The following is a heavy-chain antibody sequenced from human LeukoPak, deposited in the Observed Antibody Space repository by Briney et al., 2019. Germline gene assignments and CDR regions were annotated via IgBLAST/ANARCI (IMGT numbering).Heavy chain of an antibody. CDR1: GGSISSYY. CDR3: ARGRAGYYAYYYNYMDV. V-gene: IGHV4-59*01. J-gene: IGHJ6*03. CDR2: IYYSGST. D-gene: IGHD3-9*01. Sequence: SETLSLTCTVSGGSISSYYGSWIRHPPGKGLERIGYIYYSGSTNYNPSLKSRVTISVDTSKNQFSLKLSSVTAADTAVYYCARGRAGYYAYYYNYMDVWGKGTTVTISS.